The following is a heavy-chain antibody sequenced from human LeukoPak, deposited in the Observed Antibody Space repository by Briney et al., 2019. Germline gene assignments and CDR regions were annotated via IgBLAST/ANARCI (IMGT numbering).Heavy chain of an antibody. Sequence: SETLSLTCIVSGGSISSSSYYWGWLRQPPGKGLEWIGQIYYSGSIYYNPSLKSRVTISVDSSKNEFSLKVISVTAADTAVYYCARRDQTVGSGFDYWGQGTLVTVSS. V-gene: IGHV4-39*01. CDR3: ARRDQTVGSGFDY. J-gene: IGHJ4*02. CDR1: GGSISSSSYY. CDR2: IYYSGSI. D-gene: IGHD3-10*01.